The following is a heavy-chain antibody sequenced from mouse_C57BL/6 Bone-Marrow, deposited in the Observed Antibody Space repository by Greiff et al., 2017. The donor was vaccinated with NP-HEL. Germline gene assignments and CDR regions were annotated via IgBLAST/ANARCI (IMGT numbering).Heavy chain of an antibody. J-gene: IGHJ4*01. D-gene: IGHD1-1*01. CDR3: ARILLRPYYAMDY. V-gene: IGHV1-18*01. CDR1: GYTFTDYN. CDR2: INPNNGGT. Sequence: VQLQQSGPELVKPGASVKIPCKASGYTFTDYNMDWVKQSHGKSLEWIGDINPNNGGTIYNQKFKGKATLTVDKSSSTAYMGLRSLTSEDTAVYYCARILLRPYYAMDYWGQGTSVTVSS.